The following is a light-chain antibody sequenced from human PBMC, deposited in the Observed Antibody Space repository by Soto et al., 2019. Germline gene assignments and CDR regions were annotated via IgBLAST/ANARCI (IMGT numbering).Light chain of an antibody. CDR1: QSVRSN. CDR3: QQYYNWPRT. V-gene: IGKV3-15*01. Sequence: EKVMSQSPSTVSVSPGGRATLTCRASQSVRSNLAWYQHKPGQAPRLLTYGASTRATGIPARFSGSGSGTEFTLTISSLQPEDFAVYYCQQYYNWPRTFGQGTKVDI. J-gene: IGKJ1*01. CDR2: GAS.